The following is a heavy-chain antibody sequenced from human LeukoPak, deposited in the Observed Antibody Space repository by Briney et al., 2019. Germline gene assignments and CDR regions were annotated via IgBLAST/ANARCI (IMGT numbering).Heavy chain of an antibody. CDR3: ARTTYYYDSSGYYLYYFDY. D-gene: IGHD3-22*01. CDR2: INHGGST. V-gene: IGHV4-34*01. CDR1: GGSFSGYY. J-gene: IGHJ4*02. Sequence: SETLSLTCAAYGGSFSGYYWSWIRQPPGKGLEWIGEINHGGSTNYNPSLKSRVTISVDTSKNQFSLKLSSVTAADTAVYYCARTTYYYDSSGYYLYYFDYWGQGTLVTVSS.